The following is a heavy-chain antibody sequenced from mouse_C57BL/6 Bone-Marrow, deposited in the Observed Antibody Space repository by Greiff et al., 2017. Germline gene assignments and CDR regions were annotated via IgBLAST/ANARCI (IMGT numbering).Heavy chain of an antibody. V-gene: IGHV1-69*01. CDR2: IDPSDSYT. D-gene: IGHD2-4*01. Sequence: VQLQQPGAELVMPGASVKLSCKASGYTFTSYWMHWVKQRPGQGLEWIGEIDPSDSYTNYNQKFKGKSTLTVDKSSSTAYMQLSSLTSEDSAVYYCARCYDYDEGFAYWGQGTLVTVSA. CDR3: ARCYDYDEGFAY. CDR1: GYTFTSYW. J-gene: IGHJ3*01.